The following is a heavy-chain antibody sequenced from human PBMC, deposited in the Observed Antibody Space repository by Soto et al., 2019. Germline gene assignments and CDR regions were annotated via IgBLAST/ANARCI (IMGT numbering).Heavy chain of an antibody. Sequence: DVRLVESGGGLVQTGKSLRLSCEVSEMTFSLFSMSWVRRVPGKRLEWVATIKDDGTEKSYVESVKGRFTISRDNDKNSLYLEINDLRVDHSSVYYCVRVPLAIEVGHYYYYYMDVWGKGTTVTVSS. CDR3: VRVPLAIEVGHYYYYYMDV. CDR2: IKDDGTEK. CDR1: EMTFSLFS. D-gene: IGHD2-2*01. J-gene: IGHJ6*03. V-gene: IGHV3-7*01.